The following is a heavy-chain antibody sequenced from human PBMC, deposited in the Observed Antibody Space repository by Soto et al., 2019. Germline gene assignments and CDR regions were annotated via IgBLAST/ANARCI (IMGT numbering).Heavy chain of an antibody. D-gene: IGHD2-15*01. CDR1: GGSICSYY. J-gene: IGHJ4*02. Sequence: PSETLSLTCTVCGGSICSYYWSWIRQPPGKGLEWIGEINHSGSTNYNPSLKSRVTISVDTSKNQFSLKLSSVTAEDTAVYYCARDAGRTGSPYYFDYWGQGTLVTVSS. V-gene: IGHV4-34*01. CDR2: INHSGST. CDR3: ARDAGRTGSPYYFDY.